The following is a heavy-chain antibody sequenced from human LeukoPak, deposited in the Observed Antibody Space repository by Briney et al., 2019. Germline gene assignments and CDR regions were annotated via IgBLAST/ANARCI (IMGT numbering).Heavy chain of an antibody. CDR3: TSLYLTDV. V-gene: IGHV3-74*01. J-gene: IGHJ6*04. CDR1: GFTVSNYW. Sequence: PGGSLRLSCAASGFTVSNYWMHWVRQVPGKGLVWVSRINNDGSGTTYADSVKGRFTISRDNAKNTLYLQMNSLRVEDTAVYYCTSLYLTDVWGKGTTVTVSS. CDR2: INNDGSGT. D-gene: IGHD2-2*02.